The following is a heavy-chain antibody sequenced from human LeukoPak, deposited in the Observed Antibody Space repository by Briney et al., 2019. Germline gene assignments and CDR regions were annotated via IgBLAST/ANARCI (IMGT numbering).Heavy chain of an antibody. D-gene: IGHD6-19*01. CDR2: TSYNGNT. CDR3: ARHSGSGWQALGY. J-gene: IGHJ4*02. Sequence: GASVKVSCNASGYTFSTYGISWVRQAPGLGLEWMGWTSYNGNTNYAKKFQDRVTMTTDTSTTTAYMELRSLESDDTAVYYCARHSGSGWQALGYWGQGTLVTVSS. CDR1: GYTFSTYG. V-gene: IGHV1-18*04.